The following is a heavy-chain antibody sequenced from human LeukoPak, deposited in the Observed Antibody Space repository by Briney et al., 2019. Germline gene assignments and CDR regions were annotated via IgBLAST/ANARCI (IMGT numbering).Heavy chain of an antibody. CDR1: GGSITSYY. CDR3: ARASTTFDD. J-gene: IGHJ4*02. Sequence: SETLSLTCSVSGGSITSYYWSWIRQPPGKGLERIGHASDGGRTNYSPSLRSRVSISVDTSKNQFSLKLNSVTAADTAVYFCARASTTFDDWGQGTLVTVSS. V-gene: IGHV4-59*01. D-gene: IGHD1-14*01. CDR2: ASDGGRT.